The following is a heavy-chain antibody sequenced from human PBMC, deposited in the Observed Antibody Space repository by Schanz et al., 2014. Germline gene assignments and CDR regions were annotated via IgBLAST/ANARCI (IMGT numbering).Heavy chain of an antibody. Sequence: EVQLLESGGGLVQPGGSLRLSCVASGFTFFGSFAMSWVRQAPGKGLEWVSGMSGSGSTADYADSVKGRFTISRDNSRKTLYLQMNSLRADDTAVYYCAKDLAAVGVFDYWGQGSLVNVSP. J-gene: IGHJ4*02. V-gene: IGHV3-23*01. CDR2: MSGSGSTA. CDR1: GFTFFGSFA. CDR3: AKDLAAVGVFDY. D-gene: IGHD6-13*01.